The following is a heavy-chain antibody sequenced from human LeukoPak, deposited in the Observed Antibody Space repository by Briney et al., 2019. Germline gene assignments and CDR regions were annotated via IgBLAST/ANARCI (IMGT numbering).Heavy chain of an antibody. CDR1: GYSISSGYY. CDR2: INHSGST. Sequence: PSETLSLTCTVSGYSISSGYYWGWIRQPPGKGLEWIGEINHSGSTNYNPSLKSRVTISVDTSKNQFSLKLSSVTAADTAVYYCARNSGYYINDAFDIWGQGTMVTVSS. V-gene: IGHV4-38-2*02. D-gene: IGHD3-22*01. CDR3: ARNSGYYINDAFDI. J-gene: IGHJ3*02.